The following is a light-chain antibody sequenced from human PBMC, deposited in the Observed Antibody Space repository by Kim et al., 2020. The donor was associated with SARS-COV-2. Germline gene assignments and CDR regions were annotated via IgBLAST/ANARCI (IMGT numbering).Light chain of an antibody. J-gene: IGKJ1*01. Sequence: EIVLTQSPATLSLSPGDRATLSCRASQGVSNYLAWYQQKPGQAPRLLISDASNRATGIPARFSCSGSGTDFTLTISSLEPEDFTFYYCHQRSSWPGTFGQGTKVDIK. CDR1: QGVSNY. CDR2: DAS. CDR3: HQRSSWPGT. V-gene: IGKV3-11*01.